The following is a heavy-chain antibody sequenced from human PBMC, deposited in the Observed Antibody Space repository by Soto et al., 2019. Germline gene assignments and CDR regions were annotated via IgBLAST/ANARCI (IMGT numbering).Heavy chain of an antibody. J-gene: IGHJ4*02. D-gene: IGHD3-3*01. Sequence: ESLTISCRCSGDNFAGYWIAWVRQMPGKGLELMGIIYPSDSDTRYRPSFQGQVTISADKSISSAYLQWSSLRASDTAMYYCARGGVSTRTFDYWGQGTPVTVSS. CDR2: IYPSDSDT. CDR3: ARGGVSTRTFDY. V-gene: IGHV5-51*01. CDR1: GDNFAGYW.